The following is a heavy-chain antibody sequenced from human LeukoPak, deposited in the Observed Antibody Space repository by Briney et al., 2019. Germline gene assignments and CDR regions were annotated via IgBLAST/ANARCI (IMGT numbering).Heavy chain of an antibody. V-gene: IGHV4-59*01. D-gene: IGHD6-13*01. Sequence: KPSETLSLTCTVSGVSISSYYWSWIRQPPGKGLEWIGYIYYSGSTNYNPSLKSRVTISVDTSKNQFSLKLSSVTAADTAVYYCARDNAAAGGTDYWGQGTLVTVSS. J-gene: IGHJ4*02. CDR2: IYYSGST. CDR1: GVSISSYY. CDR3: ARDNAAAGGTDY.